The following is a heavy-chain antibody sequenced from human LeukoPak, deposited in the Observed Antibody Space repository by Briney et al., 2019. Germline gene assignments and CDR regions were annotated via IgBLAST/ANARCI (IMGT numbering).Heavy chain of an antibody. V-gene: IGHV1-18*01. CDR3: ARVCSSGYYYYYMDV. J-gene: IGHJ6*03. CDR2: ISAYNGNT. D-gene: IGHD2-2*01. Sequence: GASVKVSCKASGYTFTSYGTSWVRQAPGQGLEWMGWISAYNGNTNYAQKLQGRVAMTTDTSTSTAYMELRSLRSDDTAVYYCARVCSSGYYYYYMDVWGKGTTVTVSS. CDR1: GYTFTSYG.